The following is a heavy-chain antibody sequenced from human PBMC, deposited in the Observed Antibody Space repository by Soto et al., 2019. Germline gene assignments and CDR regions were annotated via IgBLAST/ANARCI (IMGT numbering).Heavy chain of an antibody. Sequence: QVQLQESGPGLVKPSQTLSLTCTVSGGSISRGGYYWSWIRQHPGKGLEWIGYIYYRGSTYSNPSTQSRLTTSEDTSTNRFSRKLSSVTAANTAVYYCARTPPAMVYDTPQFAPWGQGTLVAVSS. CDR3: ARTPPAMVYDTPQFAP. CDR2: IYYRGST. J-gene: IGHJ5*02. CDR1: GGSISRGGYY. V-gene: IGHV4-31*03. D-gene: IGHD2-8*01.